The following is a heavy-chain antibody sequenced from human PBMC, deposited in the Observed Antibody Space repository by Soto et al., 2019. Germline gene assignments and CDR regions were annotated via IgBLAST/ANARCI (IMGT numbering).Heavy chain of an antibody. CDR3: ARQGSSWYDGRYNWFDP. CDR2: IYPGDSDT. Sequence: GESLKISCKGSGYSFTSYWIGWVHQMPGKGLEWMGIIYPGDSDTRYSPSFQGQVTISADKSISTAYLQWSSLKASDTAMYYCARQGSSWYDGRYNWFDPWGQGTLVTVSS. J-gene: IGHJ5*02. V-gene: IGHV5-51*07. CDR1: GYSFTSYW. D-gene: IGHD6-13*01.